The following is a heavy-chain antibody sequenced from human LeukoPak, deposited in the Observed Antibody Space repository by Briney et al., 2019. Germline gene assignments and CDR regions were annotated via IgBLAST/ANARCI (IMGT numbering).Heavy chain of an antibody. CDR3: ARGIYGSGTYYPYNY. Sequence: GGSLRLSCAASGFTFSSYSMNWVRQAPGKGLEWVSYISSSSSTIFYADSVKGRFTISRDNANNSLYLQMNSLRNEDTAVYYCARGIYGSGTYYPYNYWGQGTLVTVSS. V-gene: IGHV3-48*02. CDR1: GFTFSSYS. D-gene: IGHD3-10*01. J-gene: IGHJ4*02. CDR2: ISSSSSTI.